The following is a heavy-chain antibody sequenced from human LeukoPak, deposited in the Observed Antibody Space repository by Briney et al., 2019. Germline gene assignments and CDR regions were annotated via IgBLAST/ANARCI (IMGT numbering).Heavy chain of an antibody. CDR1: GGSITTTNY. Sequence: SETLSLTCGVSGGSITTTNYWSWVRQPPGGGLEWIGEISLAGRARYNPSLKSRVNISIDESKNHLYLNLASVTAADTAVYYCSRESGPFCPFGHWGQGTLVAVTS. V-gene: IGHV4-4*02. D-gene: IGHD1-26*01. CDR3: SRESGPFCPFGH. CDR2: ISLAGRA. J-gene: IGHJ4*02.